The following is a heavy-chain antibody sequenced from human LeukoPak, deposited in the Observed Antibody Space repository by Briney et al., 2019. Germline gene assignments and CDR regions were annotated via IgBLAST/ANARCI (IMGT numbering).Heavy chain of an antibody. J-gene: IGHJ4*02. CDR1: GGSISSSSYY. D-gene: IGHD3-10*01. Sequence: SETLSLTCTVSGGSISSSSYYWGWIRQPPGKGLEWIGSIYYSGSTYYNPSLKSRVTISVDTSKNQFSLKLSSVTAADTAVYDCRGATTPPFDYWGQGTLVTVSS. V-gene: IGHV4-39*01. CDR2: IYYSGST. CDR3: RGATTPPFDY.